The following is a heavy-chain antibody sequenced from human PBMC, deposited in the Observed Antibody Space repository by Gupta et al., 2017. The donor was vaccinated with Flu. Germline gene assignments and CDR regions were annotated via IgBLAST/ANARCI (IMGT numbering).Heavy chain of an antibody. D-gene: IGHD1-1*01. CDR3: TTGQL. V-gene: IGHV3-15*01. CDR2: IKSYRDGGTA. Sequence: GSDFTFANAWMSWVRQAPGKGLEWVALIKSYRDGGTAHYGGPVEGRVTISREDSRDTVYLQMERLTIEDSGKYYCTTGQLWGQGPQVTVSS. CDR1: DFTFANAW. J-gene: IGHJ4*02.